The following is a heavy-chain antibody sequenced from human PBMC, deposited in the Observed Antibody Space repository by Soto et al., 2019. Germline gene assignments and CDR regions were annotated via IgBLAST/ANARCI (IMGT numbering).Heavy chain of an antibody. J-gene: IGHJ4*02. Sequence: ASVKVSCKASGYTFTGYYMHWVRQAPGQGLEWMGWINPNSGGTNYAQKFQGRVTMTRDTSISTAYMELSRLRSDDTAVYYCARVYSGYVTMVSPYYFDYWGQGTLVTV. D-gene: IGHD5-12*01. CDR3: ARVYSGYVTMVSPYYFDY. V-gene: IGHV1-2*02. CDR1: GYTFTGYY. CDR2: INPNSGGT.